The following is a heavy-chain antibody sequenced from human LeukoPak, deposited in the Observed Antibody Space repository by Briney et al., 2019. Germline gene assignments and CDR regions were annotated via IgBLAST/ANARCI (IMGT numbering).Heavy chain of an antibody. J-gene: IGHJ6*02. CDR3: ARAAIGYCSSTSCYRAYYYYGMDV. V-gene: IGHV4-34*01. CDR1: GGSFSGYY. Sequence: SETLSLTCAVYGGSFSGYYWSWIRQPPGKGLGWIGEINHSGSTTYNPSLKSRVTISVDTSKNQFSLKLSSVTAADTAVYYCARAAIGYCSSTSCYRAYYYYGMDVWGQGTTVTVSS. D-gene: IGHD2-2*03. CDR2: INHSGST.